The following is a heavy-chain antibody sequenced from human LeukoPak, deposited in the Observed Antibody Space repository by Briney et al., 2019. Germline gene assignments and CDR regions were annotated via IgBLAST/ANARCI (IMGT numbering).Heavy chain of an antibody. CDR1: GFTFSSYG. J-gene: IGHJ4*02. CDR2: ISYDGSNK. D-gene: IGHD3-9*01. CDR3: AKGGRYFDWSYYFDY. V-gene: IGHV3-30*18. Sequence: GGSLRLSCAASGFTFSSYGMHWVRQAPGKGLEWVAVISYDGSNKYYADSVKGRFTISRDNSKNTLYLQMNSLRAEDTAVYYCAKGGRYFDWSYYFDYWGQGTLVIVSS.